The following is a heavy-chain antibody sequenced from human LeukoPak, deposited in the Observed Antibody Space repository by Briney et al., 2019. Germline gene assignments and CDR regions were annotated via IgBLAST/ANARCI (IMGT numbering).Heavy chain of an antibody. J-gene: IGHJ5*02. D-gene: IGHD3-22*01. CDR2: ISAYNGNT. Sequence: GASVRVSCKASGYTFINYGISWVRQAPGQGLEWMGWISAYNGNTDSAQRLQGRVTMTTDTSTSTAYMELRSLRSDDTAVYYCARVNIVVVMPNWFDPWGQGTLVTVSS. CDR1: GYTFINYG. V-gene: IGHV1-18*01. CDR3: ARVNIVVVMPNWFDP.